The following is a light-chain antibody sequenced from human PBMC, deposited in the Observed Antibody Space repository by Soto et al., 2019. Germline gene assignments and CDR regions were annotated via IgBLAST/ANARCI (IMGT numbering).Light chain of an antibody. CDR1: QSVSSY. J-gene: IGKJ4*01. CDR2: DAS. V-gene: IGKV3-11*01. Sequence: EIVLTQSPATLSLSPGERATLSCRASQSVSSYLAWYQQKPGQAPRLLIYDASNRATGIPARFSGSGSGTDFTLPISSLEPDDLAVYYCQQRSDWPSTFGGGTKVQIK. CDR3: QQRSDWPST.